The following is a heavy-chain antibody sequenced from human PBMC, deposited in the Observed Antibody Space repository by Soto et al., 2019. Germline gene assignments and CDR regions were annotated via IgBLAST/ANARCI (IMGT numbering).Heavy chain of an antibody. Sequence: QVQLVQSGAEVKKSGASVKVSCKASGYTFTSYDINWVRQATGQGLEWMGWMNPNSGNTGYAQKFQGRVTMTRNTSISTAYMELSSLRYEETAVYYCARGRSAAGTGWFDPWGQGTLVTVSS. CDR3: ARGRSAAGTGWFDP. CDR1: GYTFTSYD. D-gene: IGHD6-13*01. J-gene: IGHJ5*02. V-gene: IGHV1-8*01. CDR2: MNPNSGNT.